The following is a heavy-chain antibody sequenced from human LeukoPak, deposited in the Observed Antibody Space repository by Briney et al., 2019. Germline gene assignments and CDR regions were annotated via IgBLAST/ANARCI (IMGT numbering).Heavy chain of an antibody. V-gene: IGHV1-2*04. J-gene: IGHJ4*02. D-gene: IGHD3-22*01. CDR3: ATVFPEYYYDSSGYYPFHY. CDR2: INPNSGGT. Sequence: ASVKVSCKASGYTFTGYYMHWVRQAPGQGLEWMGWINPNSGGTNYAQKFQGWVTMTRDTSISTAYMELSSLRSEDTAVYYCATVFPEYYYDSSGYYPFHYWGQGTLVTVSS. CDR1: GYTFTGYY.